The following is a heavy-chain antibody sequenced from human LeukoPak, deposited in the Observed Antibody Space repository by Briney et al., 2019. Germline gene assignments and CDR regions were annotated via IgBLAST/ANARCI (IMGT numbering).Heavy chain of an antibody. CDR1: GFTFSSHG. J-gene: IGHJ4*02. CDR3: ARDKAGDHDY. V-gene: IGHV3-33*01. D-gene: IGHD7-27*01. CDR2: IWYDGSNK. Sequence: GGSLRLSCAASGFTFSSHGMHWVRQAPGKGLEWVAVIWYDGSNKYYADSVKGRFTISRDNSKNTLDLQMTSLRDEDTAVYYCARDKAGDHDYWGQGTLVTVSS.